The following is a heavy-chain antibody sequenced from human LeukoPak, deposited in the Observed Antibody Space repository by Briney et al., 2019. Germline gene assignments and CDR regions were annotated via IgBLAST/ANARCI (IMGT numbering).Heavy chain of an antibody. Sequence: SETLSLTCAVYGGSFSGYYWSWIRQPPGKGLEWIGEINHGGSTNYNPSLKSRVTISVDTSKNQFSLKLSSVAAADTAVYYCARKGASRTRGYYYWGQGTLVTVSS. J-gene: IGHJ4*02. CDR1: GGSFSGYY. D-gene: IGHD3-22*01. V-gene: IGHV4-34*01. CDR3: ARKGASRTRGYYY. CDR2: INHGGST.